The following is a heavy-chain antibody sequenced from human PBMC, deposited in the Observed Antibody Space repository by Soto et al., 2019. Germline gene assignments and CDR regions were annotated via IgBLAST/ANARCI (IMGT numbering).Heavy chain of an antibody. Sequence: VSLRLSCAASGFSLNDYWIHWVRQVPGKGLVWVSQINNGGSGTNYADTVRGRFTISRDNAKNTVYLQMNSLRAEDTAMYFCARSHYDIRGYQDYWGPGTLVTVSS. CDR3: ARSHYDIRGYQDY. J-gene: IGHJ4*02. CDR1: GFSLNDYW. CDR2: INNGGSGT. V-gene: IGHV3-74*01. D-gene: IGHD3-22*01.